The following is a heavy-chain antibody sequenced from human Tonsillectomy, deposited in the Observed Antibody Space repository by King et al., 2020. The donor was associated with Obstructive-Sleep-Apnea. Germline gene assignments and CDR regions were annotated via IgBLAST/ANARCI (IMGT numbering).Heavy chain of an antibody. Sequence: VQLQQWGAGLLKPSETLSLTCAVYGGSFSGYYWSWIRQPPGKGLEWIGEINHSGSTNYNPSLKSRVTISVDTSKNQFSLKLSSVTAADTAVYYCARYREHQEAMGTSNWFDPWGQGTLVTVSS. V-gene: IGHV4-34*01. CDR1: GGSFSGYY. J-gene: IGHJ5*02. D-gene: IGHD5-18*01. CDR2: INHSGST. CDR3: ARYREHQEAMGTSNWFDP.